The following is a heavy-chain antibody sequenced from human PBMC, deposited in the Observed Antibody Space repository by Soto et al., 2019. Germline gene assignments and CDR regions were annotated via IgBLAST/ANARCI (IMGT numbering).Heavy chain of an antibody. CDR2: ISGSGGST. D-gene: IGHD2-8*01. CDR3: AIRTLMVYASGAFDI. V-gene: IGHV3-23*01. Sequence: GGSLRLSCAASGFTFSSYAMSWVRQAPGKGLEWVSAISGSGGSTYYADSVKGRFTISRDNSKNTLYLQMNSLRAEDTAVYYCAIRTLMVYASGAFDIWGQGTMVTVSS. J-gene: IGHJ3*02. CDR1: GFTFSSYA.